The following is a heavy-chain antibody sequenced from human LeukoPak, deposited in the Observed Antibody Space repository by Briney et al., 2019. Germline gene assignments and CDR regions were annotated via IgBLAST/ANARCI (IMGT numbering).Heavy chain of an antibody. CDR2: IYYSGST. V-gene: IGHV4-59*08. CDR3: ARPFSGSYSDAFDL. J-gene: IGHJ3*01. Sequence: SETLSLTCTVSDGSISSYYWSWIRQPPGKGLEWIGYIYYSGSTNYNPSLKSRVTISVDTSKNQFSLKLSSVTAADTAVYYCARPFSGSYSDAFDLWGQGTMVTVSS. CDR1: DGSISSYY. D-gene: IGHD1-26*01.